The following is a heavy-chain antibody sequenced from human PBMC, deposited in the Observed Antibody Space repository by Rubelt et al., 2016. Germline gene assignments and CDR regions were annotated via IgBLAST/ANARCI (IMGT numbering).Heavy chain of an antibody. CDR2: VSYSGST. D-gene: IGHD1-1*01. CDR3: ARLRWNDFWFDP. CDR1: GGSIRSSGYY. Sequence: QLQLQESGPGLLKPSETLSLICTVSGGSIRSSGYYWGWIRQPPGKGLEWIGSVSYSGSTYYNPSLKSRVTVSSDTSKNHFSLKLSSVTAADTAVYYCARLRWNDFWFDPWGQGTLVTVSS. J-gene: IGHJ5*02. V-gene: IGHV4-39*02.